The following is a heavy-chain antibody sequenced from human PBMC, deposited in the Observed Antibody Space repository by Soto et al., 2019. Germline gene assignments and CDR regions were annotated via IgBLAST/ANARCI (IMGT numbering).Heavy chain of an antibody. CDR1: GGSISSYY. CDR2: IYYSGST. J-gene: IGHJ4*02. V-gene: IGHV4-59*01. D-gene: IGHD3-22*01. CDR3: AREVPHYYDSSGYYVLDY. Sequence: SETLSLTCTVSGGSISSYYWSWIRQPPGKGLEWIGYIYYSGSTNYNPSLKSRVTISVDTSKNQFSLKLSSVTAADTAVYYCAREVPHYYDSSGYYVLDYWGQGTLVTVSS.